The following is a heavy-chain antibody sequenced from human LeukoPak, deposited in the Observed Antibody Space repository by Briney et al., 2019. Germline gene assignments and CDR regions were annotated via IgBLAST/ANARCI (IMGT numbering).Heavy chain of an antibody. V-gene: IGHV3-53*01. CDR2: IYFSGST. D-gene: IGHD2-21*02. Sequence: PGGSLRLSCTASGFTVSSNYMSWVRQAPGKGLEWVSVIYFSGSTYYADSVKGRFTISRDNSKNTLYLQMNSLRAEDTAVYYCARGRRDCGGDCYDAFDIWGQGTMVTVSS. J-gene: IGHJ3*02. CDR3: ARGRRDCGGDCYDAFDI. CDR1: GFTVSSNY.